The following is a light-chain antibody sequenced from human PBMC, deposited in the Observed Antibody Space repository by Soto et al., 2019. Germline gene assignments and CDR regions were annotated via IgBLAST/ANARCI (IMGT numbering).Light chain of an antibody. J-gene: IGKJ4*01. V-gene: IGKV3-20*01. CDR2: ATS. CDR1: QSFASNY. Sequence: EIVLPQSPGTLSLSPGERATLSCRASQSFASNYLAWYQQKPGQAPRLLIYATSNRATGIPDRFSGSGSGTDFTLTISRLEPEDFAVYYCQHYGSSPLTFGGGTNVEIK. CDR3: QHYGSSPLT.